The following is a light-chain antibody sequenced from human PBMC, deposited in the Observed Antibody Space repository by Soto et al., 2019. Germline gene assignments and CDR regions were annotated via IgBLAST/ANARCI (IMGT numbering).Light chain of an antibody. CDR2: DVS. CDR3: CSYAGSYTFGV. J-gene: IGLJ1*01. CDR1: SSDVGGYNY. V-gene: IGLV2-11*01. Sequence: QSVLTQPRSVSGSPGQSVTISCTGTSSDVGGYNYVSWYQQNPGKAPKLMIYDVSKRPSGVPDRFSGSKSGNTASLTISGLQAEDEADYYCCSYAGSYTFGVFGTGTKVTVL.